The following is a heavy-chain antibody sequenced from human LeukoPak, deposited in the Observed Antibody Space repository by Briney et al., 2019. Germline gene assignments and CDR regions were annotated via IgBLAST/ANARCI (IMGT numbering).Heavy chain of an antibody. J-gene: IGHJ4*02. Sequence: ASVKVSCKASGYTFTSYYMHWVRQAPGQGLEWMGIINPSGGSTSYAQKFQGGVTMTRDTSTSTVYMELSSLRSEDTAVYYCARASQITMIVVVQIDYWGQGTLVTVSS. V-gene: IGHV1-46*01. D-gene: IGHD3-22*01. CDR1: GYTFTSYY. CDR3: ARASQITMIVVVQIDY. CDR2: INPSGGST.